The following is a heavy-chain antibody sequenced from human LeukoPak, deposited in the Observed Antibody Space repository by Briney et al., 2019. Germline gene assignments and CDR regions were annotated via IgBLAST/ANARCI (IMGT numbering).Heavy chain of an antibody. J-gene: IGHJ6*03. Sequence: GGSLRLSCAASGFTFSAHNMNWVGQAPGRGLEWISYISTGSSTIKYAVSVKCRFTISRDNTMSSLYLQMNTLRVEDTAVYYCARDRGAVGGLLSYHFYYMDVWGKGTPVTVS. CDR3: ARDRGAVGGLLSYHFYYMDV. CDR1: GFTFSAHN. V-gene: IGHV3-48*01. D-gene: IGHD3-16*01. CDR2: ISTGSSTI.